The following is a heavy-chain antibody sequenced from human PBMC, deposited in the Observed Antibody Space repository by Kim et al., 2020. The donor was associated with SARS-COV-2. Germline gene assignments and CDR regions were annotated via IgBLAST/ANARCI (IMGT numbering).Heavy chain of an antibody. D-gene: IGHD3-22*01. CDR1: GFTFSSYA. V-gene: IGHV3-23*03. CDR2: IYSGGSST. J-gene: IGHJ3*02. Sequence: GGSLRLSCAASGFTFSSYAMSWVRQAPGKGLEWVSVIYSGGSSTYYADSVKGRFTISRDNSKNTLYLQMNSLRAEDTAVYYCAKVSQATYYYDSSGYFAFDIWGQGTMVTVSS. CDR3: AKVSQATYYYDSSGYFAFDI.